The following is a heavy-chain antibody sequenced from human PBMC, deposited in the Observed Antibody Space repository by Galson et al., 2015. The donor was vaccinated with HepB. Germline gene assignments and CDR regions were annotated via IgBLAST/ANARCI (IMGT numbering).Heavy chain of an antibody. CDR3: ARDPPAYSGSLEGAFDI. V-gene: IGHV3-30-3*01. CDR2: ISYDGSNK. J-gene: IGHJ3*02. Sequence: SLRLSCAASGFTFSSYAMHWVRQAPGKGLEWVAVISYDGSNKYYADSVKGRFTISRDNSKNTLYLQMNSLRAEDTAVYYCARDPPAYSGSLEGAFDIWGQGTMVTVSS. D-gene: IGHD1-26*01. CDR1: GFTFSSYA.